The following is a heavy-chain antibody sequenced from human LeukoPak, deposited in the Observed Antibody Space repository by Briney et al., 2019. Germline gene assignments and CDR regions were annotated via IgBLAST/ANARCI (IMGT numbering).Heavy chain of an antibody. V-gene: IGHV4-59*01. CDR2: INYSGST. CDR3: ARAPPPTASAGV. J-gene: IGHJ4*02. CDR1: GGSISSYY. Sequence: SETLSLTCTVSGGSISSYYWSWIRQPPGKGLEWIGCINYSGSTNYNHSLKRRITISVDTSKHQFPLKLSSVTAADTAVYYCARAPPPTASAGVWGQGTLVTVSS. D-gene: IGHD6-13*01.